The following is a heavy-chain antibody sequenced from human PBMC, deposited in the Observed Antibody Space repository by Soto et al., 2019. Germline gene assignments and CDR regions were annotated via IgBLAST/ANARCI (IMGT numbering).Heavy chain of an antibody. CDR3: AGAAADTVVNYYYYGMDV. Sequence: EVQLLESGGGLVQPGGSLRLSCAASGFTFSSYAMSWVRQAPGKGLEWVSAISGSGGSTYYADSVKGRFTISRDNSKNTLYLQMNSLRAEDTAVYYCAGAAADTVVNYYYYGMDVWGQGTTVTVSS. J-gene: IGHJ6*02. D-gene: IGHD6-13*01. V-gene: IGHV3-23*01. CDR1: GFTFSSYA. CDR2: ISGSGGST.